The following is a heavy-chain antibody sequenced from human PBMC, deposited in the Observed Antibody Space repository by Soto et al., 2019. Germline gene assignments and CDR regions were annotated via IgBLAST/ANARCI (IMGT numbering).Heavy chain of an antibody. CDR2: INHSGST. V-gene: IGHV4-34*01. D-gene: IGHD2-15*01. Sequence: PSETLSLTCAVYGGSFSGYYWSWIRQPPGKGLEWIEEINHSGSTNYNPSLKSRVTISVDTSKNQFSLKLSSVTAADTAVYYCARGQVVAATLSYYYYYGMDVWGQGTTVTVSS. CDR1: GGSFSGYY. J-gene: IGHJ6*02. CDR3: ARGQVVAATLSYYYYYGMDV.